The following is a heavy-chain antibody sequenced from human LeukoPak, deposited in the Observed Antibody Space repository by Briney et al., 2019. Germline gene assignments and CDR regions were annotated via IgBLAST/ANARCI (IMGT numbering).Heavy chain of an antibody. J-gene: IGHJ4*02. V-gene: IGHV4-39*07. CDR1: GGSISSSSSYY. Sequence: SETLSLTCTVSGGSISSSSSYYWGWIRQPPGKGLEWIGNIYYSGSTNYNPSLKSRVTISVDTSKNQFSLKLSSVTAADTAVYYCARDRGSDYTFDYWGQGTLVTVSS. CDR2: IYYSGST. D-gene: IGHD4-11*01. CDR3: ARDRGSDYTFDY.